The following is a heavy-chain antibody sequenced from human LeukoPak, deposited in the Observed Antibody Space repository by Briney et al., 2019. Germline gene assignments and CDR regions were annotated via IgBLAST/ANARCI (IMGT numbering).Heavy chain of an antibody. V-gene: IGHV4-61*02. J-gene: IGHJ4*02. CDR3: ARAYVRSGYQSRGFDY. CDR1: GASMRNYNYY. CDR2: TYTRGSP. Sequence: SETLSLTCTVSGASMRNYNYYWNWIRQPAGQGLQWIGRTYTRGSPSYSPSLKSRATISIDTSSSQFSLRLNSVTAADTAVYFCARAYVRSGYQSRGFDYWGQGLLVSVSS. D-gene: IGHD3-22*01.